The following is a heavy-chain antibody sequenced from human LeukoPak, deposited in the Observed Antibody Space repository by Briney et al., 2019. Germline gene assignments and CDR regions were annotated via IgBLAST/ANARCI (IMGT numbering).Heavy chain of an antibody. Sequence: GGSLRLSCAASGFTFRNYWMHWVRLTPEKGLMWVSRIKTDGTSTAYADSVKGRFTISRDNAKNTLYLQMNSLRAEDTAVYYCARDADHVGGSYRYDVLDLWGHGTLVTVSS. CDR2: IKTDGTST. D-gene: IGHD3-16*02. J-gene: IGHJ3*01. V-gene: IGHV3-74*01. CDR3: ARDADHVGGSYRYDVLDL. CDR1: GFTFRNYW.